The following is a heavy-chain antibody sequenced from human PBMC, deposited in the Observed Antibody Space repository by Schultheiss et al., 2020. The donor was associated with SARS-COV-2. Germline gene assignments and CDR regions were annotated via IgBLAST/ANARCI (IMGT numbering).Heavy chain of an antibody. V-gene: IGHV4-59*01. CDR3: ARTVGDSSGYRFDY. Sequence: SETLSLTCTVSGGSISSYYWSWIRQPPGKGLEWIGYIYYTGTTNYNPSLKSRVTISVDTSENQFSLKLSSVTAADTAVYYCARTVGDSSGYRFDYWGQGTLVTVSS. J-gene: IGHJ4*02. D-gene: IGHD3-22*01. CDR2: IYYTGTT. CDR1: GGSISSYY.